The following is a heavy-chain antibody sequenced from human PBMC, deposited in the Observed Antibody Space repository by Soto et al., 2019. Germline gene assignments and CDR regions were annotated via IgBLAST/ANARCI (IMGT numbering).Heavy chain of an antibody. CDR1: GFTFSDYY. CDR3: ATGQYYYDSSAYYYS. D-gene: IGHD3-22*01. CDR2: ISSSSSYT. Sequence: QVQLVESGGGLVKPGGSLRLSCAASGFTFSDYYMSWIRQAPGKGLEWVSYISSSSSYTNYADSVRGRFTISRDNAKSSLYLQMTGLRAEDTAVYYCATGQYYYDSSAYYYSWGPGTLVTVSS. V-gene: IGHV3-11*05. J-gene: IGHJ4*02.